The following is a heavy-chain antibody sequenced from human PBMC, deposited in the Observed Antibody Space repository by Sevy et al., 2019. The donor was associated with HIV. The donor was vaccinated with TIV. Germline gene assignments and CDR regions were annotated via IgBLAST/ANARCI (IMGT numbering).Heavy chain of an antibody. D-gene: IGHD3-16*01. V-gene: IGHV3-30*04. J-gene: IGHJ4*02. CDR1: GFTLSNYA. CDR2: ISHDEIVR. Sequence: GGSLRLSCAASGFTLSNYAVHWVRQAPGKGLEWVALISHDEIVREYADSVKGRFTISRDNSKNTVYLQMNSLRADDTAVYYCARDLPHLLPRELSRGSDSWGQGTLVTVSS. CDR3: ARDLPHLLPRELSRGSDS.